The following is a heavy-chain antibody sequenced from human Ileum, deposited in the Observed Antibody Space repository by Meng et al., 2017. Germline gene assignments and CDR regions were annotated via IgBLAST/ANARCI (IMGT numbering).Heavy chain of an antibody. D-gene: IGHD2-2*01. CDR2: VSAYNGDT. V-gene: IGHV1-18*01. CDR3: AREGQSVASNGCDY. J-gene: IGHJ4*02. CDR1: GYRFSNYG. Sequence: ASVKVSCKPSGYRFSNYGISWVRQAPGQGLEWMGWVSAYNGDTHYAHKFEGRVTMTTDITTNTVSMELRYLTSDDTAIYYCAREGQSVASNGCDYWGQGTPVTVSS.